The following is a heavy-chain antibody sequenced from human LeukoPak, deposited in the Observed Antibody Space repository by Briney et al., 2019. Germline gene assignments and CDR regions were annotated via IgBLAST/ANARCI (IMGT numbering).Heavy chain of an antibody. D-gene: IGHD3-10*01. V-gene: IGHV4-34*01. Sequence: PSETLSLTCAVYGGSFSGYYWSWIRQPPGKGLEWIGEINHSGSTNYNPSLKSRVTISVDTSKNQFSLKLSSVTAADTAVYYCARKSREATWAYYGPGSHPSRYYYYYMDVWGKGPRSPSP. CDR1: GGSFSGYY. CDR2: INHSGST. CDR3: ARKSREATWAYYGPGSHPSRYYYYYMDV. J-gene: IGHJ6*03.